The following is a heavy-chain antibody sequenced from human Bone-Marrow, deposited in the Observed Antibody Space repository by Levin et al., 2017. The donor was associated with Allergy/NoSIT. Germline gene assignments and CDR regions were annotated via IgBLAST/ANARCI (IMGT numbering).Heavy chain of an antibody. D-gene: IGHD1-1*01. V-gene: IGHV4-31*03. J-gene: IGHJ4*02. CDR2: ISYSGST. CDR3: ARERLDSFDS. Sequence: SETLSLTCTVSGASISTDNDYWSWIRQHPGKGLEWIGYISYSGSTYYNPSLKSRLTMSLDTSTSQFSLGLTSVTAADTAVYFCARERLDSFDSWGQGTLVTVSS. CDR1: GASISTDNDY.